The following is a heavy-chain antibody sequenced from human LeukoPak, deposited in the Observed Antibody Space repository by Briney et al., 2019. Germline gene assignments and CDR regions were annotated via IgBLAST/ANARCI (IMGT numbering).Heavy chain of an antibody. J-gene: IGHJ4*02. CDR2: ISAYNGNT. Sequence: ASVKVSCKASGYTFTSYGISWVRQAPGQGLKWMGWISAYNGNTNYAQKLQGRVTMTTDTSTSTAYMELRSLRSDDTAVYYCARPVTLWDGGQWPRHKQYYFDYWGQGTLVTVSS. D-gene: IGHD4-4*01. V-gene: IGHV1-18*01. CDR1: GYTFTSYG. CDR3: ARPVTLWDGGQWPRHKQYYFDY.